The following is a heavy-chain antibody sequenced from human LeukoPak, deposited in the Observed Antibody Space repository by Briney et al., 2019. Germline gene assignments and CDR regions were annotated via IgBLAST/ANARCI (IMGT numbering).Heavy chain of an antibody. Sequence: SQTLSLTCTVSGGSISSGGYYWRWIRQHPGKGLEWIGYIYYSGSTYYNPSLKSRVTISVDTSKNQFSLKLSSVTAADTAVYYCARDLYDIGLDYWGQGTLVTVSS. V-gene: IGHV4-31*03. J-gene: IGHJ4*02. CDR1: GGSISSGGYY. CDR2: IYYSGST. D-gene: IGHD3-9*01. CDR3: ARDLYDIGLDY.